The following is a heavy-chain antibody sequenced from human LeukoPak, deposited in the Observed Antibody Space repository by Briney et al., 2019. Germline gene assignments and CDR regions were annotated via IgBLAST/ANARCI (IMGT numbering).Heavy chain of an antibody. CDR3: ARDESDGYYYYMDV. J-gene: IGHJ6*03. V-gene: IGHV3-21*01. CDR1: GFTFSSYS. D-gene: IGHD2-21*01. Sequence: GGSLRLSCAASGFTFSSYSMNWVRQAPGKGLEWVSSISSSSSYIYYADSVKGRFTISRDNAKNSLYLQKNSLRAEDTAVYYCARDESDGYYYYMDVWGKGTTVTVSS. CDR2: ISSSSSYI.